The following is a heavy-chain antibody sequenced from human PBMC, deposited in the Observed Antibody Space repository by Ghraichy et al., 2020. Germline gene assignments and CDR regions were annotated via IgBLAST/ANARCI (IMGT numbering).Heavy chain of an antibody. CDR1: GGSISSGGYY. D-gene: IGHD2-15*01. Sequence: SETLSLTCTVSGGSISSGGYYWSWIRQHPGKGLEWIGYIYYSGSTYYNPSLKSRVTISVDTSKNQFSLKLSSVTAADTAVYYCARDSVKCSGGSCYSGDYYYYGMDVWGQGTTVTVSS. CDR2: IYYSGST. V-gene: IGHV4-31*03. CDR3: ARDSVKCSGGSCYSGDYYYYGMDV. J-gene: IGHJ6*02.